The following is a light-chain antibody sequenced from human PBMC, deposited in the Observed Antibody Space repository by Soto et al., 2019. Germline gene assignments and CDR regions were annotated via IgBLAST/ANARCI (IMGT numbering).Light chain of an antibody. J-gene: IGLJ1*01. CDR2: NNN. V-gene: IGLV1-47*02. CDR1: SSNIGSNY. Sequence: QLVLTQPPSASGTPGQRVTISCSGSSSNIGSNYVYWYQQLPGAAPKLLIYNNNQRPSGVPARFSGSKSGTSSSLAISGLRSEDEADYFCATWDDTLTGYVFGIGTKLTVL. CDR3: ATWDDTLTGYV.